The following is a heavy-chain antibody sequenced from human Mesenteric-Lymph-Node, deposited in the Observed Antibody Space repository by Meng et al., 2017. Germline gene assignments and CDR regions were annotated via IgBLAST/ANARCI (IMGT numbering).Heavy chain of an antibody. CDR1: GFTFDDYA. D-gene: IGHD2-8*01. J-gene: IGHJ6*02. Sequence: SLKISCAASGFTFDDYAMHWVRQAPGKGLEWVSGISWNSGSIGYADSVKGRFTISRDNAKNSLYLQMNSLRAEDTALYYCAKDMVSLNRPTGYYGMDVWGQGTTVTVSS. V-gene: IGHV3-9*01. CDR3: AKDMVSLNRPTGYYGMDV. CDR2: ISWNSGSI.